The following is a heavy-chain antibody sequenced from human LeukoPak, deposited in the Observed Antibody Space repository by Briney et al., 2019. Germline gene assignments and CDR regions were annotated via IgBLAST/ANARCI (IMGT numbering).Heavy chain of an antibody. V-gene: IGHV4-59*08. Sequence: SETLSLTCTVSGGSLSSYYWSWIRQPPGKGLEWIGYIYYSGSTYYNPSLKSRVTISVDTSKNQFSLKLSSVTAADTAVYYCARLSVSSWYDYWGQGTLVTVSS. J-gene: IGHJ4*02. D-gene: IGHD6-13*01. CDR3: ARLSVSSWYDY. CDR1: GGSLSSYY. CDR2: IYYSGST.